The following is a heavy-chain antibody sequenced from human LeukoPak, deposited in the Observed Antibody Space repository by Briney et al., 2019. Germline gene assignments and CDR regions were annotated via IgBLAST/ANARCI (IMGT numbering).Heavy chain of an antibody. CDR3: GRFVTAVARYVGWFDP. CDR1: GGSISSYY. CDR2: IYYSGST. D-gene: IGHD4-23*01. Sequence: SETLSLTCTVSGGSISSYYWSWIRQPPGKGLEWIGYIYYSGSTNYNPSLKSRVTISVDTSKNQFSLKLSSVTAADTAVYYCGRFVTAVARYVGWFDPWGQGTLVTVSS. J-gene: IGHJ5*02. V-gene: IGHV4-59*01.